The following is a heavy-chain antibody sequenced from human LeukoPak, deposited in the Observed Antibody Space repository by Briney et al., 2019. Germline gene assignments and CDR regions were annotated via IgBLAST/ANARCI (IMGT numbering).Heavy chain of an antibody. CDR3: ARGIAVAGSPYFDY. CDR2: VSSSSYI. V-gene: IGHV3-21*01. CDR1: GFTFSSYS. D-gene: IGHD6-19*01. Sequence: PGGSLRLSCAASGFTFSSYSMNWVRQAPGKGLEWVSTVSSSSYIYYADSVKGRFTITRDNAKNSLYLQMNSLRAEDTAVYYCARGIAVAGSPYFDYWGQGTLVTVSS. J-gene: IGHJ4*02.